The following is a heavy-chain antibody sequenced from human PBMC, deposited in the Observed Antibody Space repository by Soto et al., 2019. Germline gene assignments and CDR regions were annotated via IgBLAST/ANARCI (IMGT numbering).Heavy chain of an antibody. J-gene: IGHJ4*02. Sequence: QVQLVQSGAEVKKPGSSVKVSCKASGGTFSSYAISWVRQAPGQGLEWMGGTITIFGTANYAQNFQGRVTITGDESPSTADMELSSLRSEDTAVYYCARDRTPSVTIFGLAFDYWGQGTLVTVSS. D-gene: IGHD3-3*01. CDR3: ARDRTPSVTIFGLAFDY. CDR1: GGTFSSYA. V-gene: IGHV1-69*01. CDR2: TITIFGTA.